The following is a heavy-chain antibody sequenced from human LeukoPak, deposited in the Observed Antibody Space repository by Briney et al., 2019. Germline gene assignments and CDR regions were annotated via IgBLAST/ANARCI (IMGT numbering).Heavy chain of an antibody. CDR1: GYTFTSYG. CDR3: ARSNSFDP. Sequence: GASVKVSCKASGYTFTSYGISWVRQAPGQGLEWMGWISAYNGSTNYAQKLQGRVTMTRDTSTSTVYMELSSLRSEDTAVYYCARSNSFDPWGQGTLVTVSS. D-gene: IGHD1/OR15-1a*01. CDR2: ISAYNGST. J-gene: IGHJ5*02. V-gene: IGHV1-18*01.